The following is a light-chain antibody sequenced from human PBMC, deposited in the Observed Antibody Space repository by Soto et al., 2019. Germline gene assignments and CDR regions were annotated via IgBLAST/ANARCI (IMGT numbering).Light chain of an antibody. J-gene: IGKJ4*01. Sequence: DIVMTQSPLSLPVTPGEPASISCRSSQSPLHSNGNTYLDWYLQKPGQSPQLLIYSVSNRASGVPARFSGIGSGTDFTLKISRVEAEDVGVYYCMNAVQTITFGGGTKVE. CDR3: MNAVQTIT. CDR2: SVS. V-gene: IGKV2-28*01. CDR1: QSPLHSNGNTY.